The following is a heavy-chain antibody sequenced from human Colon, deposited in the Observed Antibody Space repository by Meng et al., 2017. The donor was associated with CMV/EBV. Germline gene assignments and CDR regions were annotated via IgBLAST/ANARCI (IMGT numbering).Heavy chain of an antibody. J-gene: IGHJ4*02. CDR2: IKHFGRS. CDR1: PVSPRALD. D-gene: IGHD5-18*01. V-gene: IGHV4-34*01. Sequence: KPSETLSRLCAAYPVSPRALDSTCIGQSPANGLHCIAEIKHFGRSNSTLSLATRVTISQYTSKTQCPLKLNSVTVADSAVYYCARGLLRFPAYVYFWGQGTLVTVSS. CDR3: ARGLLRFPAYVYF.